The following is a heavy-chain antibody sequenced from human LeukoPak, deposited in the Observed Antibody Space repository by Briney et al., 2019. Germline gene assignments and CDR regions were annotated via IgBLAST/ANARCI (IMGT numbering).Heavy chain of an antibody. V-gene: IGHV3-23*01. CDR2: ISGSGGST. CDR1: GFTFSSYA. D-gene: IGHD1-26*01. Sequence: GGSLRLSCAASGFTFSSYAMSWVRQAPGKGLEWVSAISGSGGSTYYADSVKGRFTISRYNSKNTLYLQVNSLRAEDTAVYYCAKGGKWDVTPFDYWGQGTLVTVSS. CDR3: AKGGKWDVTPFDY. J-gene: IGHJ4*02.